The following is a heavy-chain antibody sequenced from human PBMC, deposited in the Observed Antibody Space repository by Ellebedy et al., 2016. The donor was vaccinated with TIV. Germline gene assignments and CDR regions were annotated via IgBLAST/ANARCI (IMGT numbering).Heavy chain of an antibody. CDR2: INAGNGNT. D-gene: IGHD3-10*01. CDR3: ARVYGAFNWFDP. Sequence: AASVKVSCKASGYTFTNYAMHRVRQPPGQRLEWMGWINAGNGNTKYSQKFQGRVTITRDTSASTAYMELSSLRSEDTAVYYCARVYGAFNWFDPWGQGTLVTVSS. V-gene: IGHV1-3*01. J-gene: IGHJ5*02. CDR1: GYTFTNYA.